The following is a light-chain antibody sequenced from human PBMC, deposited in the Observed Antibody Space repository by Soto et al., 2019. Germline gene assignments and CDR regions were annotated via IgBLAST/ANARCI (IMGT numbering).Light chain of an antibody. J-gene: IGKJ4*01. V-gene: IGKV3-20*01. CDR3: QQYGSLVLT. CDR1: QTIRSNY. CDR2: GAS. Sequence: ETVLTQSPGTLSLSPGERATLSCRASQTIRSNYLAWYRQTPGQAPRLLIYGASNRATGIADRFSGSGSGTDFTLIISRLEPEDFALYYCQQYGSLVLTFGGGTKVEIK.